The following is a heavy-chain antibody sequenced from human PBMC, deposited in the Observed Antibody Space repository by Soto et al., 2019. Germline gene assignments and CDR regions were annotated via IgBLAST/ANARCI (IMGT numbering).Heavy chain of an antibody. J-gene: IGHJ4*02. D-gene: IGHD2-15*01. CDR2: IIPIFGTA. CDR3: ASSGRWWQYFDY. CDR1: GSSFSSYA. V-gene: IGHV1-69*06. Sequence: ASVKLSCKDSGSSFSSYAISWVRQAPGQGLEWMGGIIPIFGTANYAQKFQGRVTITADKSTSTAYMELSSLRSEDTAVYYCASSGRWWQYFDYWGQGPFVTLSS.